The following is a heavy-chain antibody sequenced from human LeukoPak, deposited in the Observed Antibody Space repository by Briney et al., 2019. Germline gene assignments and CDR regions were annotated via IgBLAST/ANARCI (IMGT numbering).Heavy chain of an antibody. V-gene: IGHV1-69*05. Sequence: SSVKVSCKASGGTFSSYAISWVRQAPGHGLEWMGRIIPIFGTANYAQKLQGRVKITTDESTSKAYMELSSLRSEDTAVYYCARDSRIRSGWYRSDAFDIWGQGTMVTVSS. J-gene: IGHJ3*02. D-gene: IGHD6-19*01. CDR2: IIPIFGTA. CDR3: ARDSRIRSGWYRSDAFDI. CDR1: GGTFSSYA.